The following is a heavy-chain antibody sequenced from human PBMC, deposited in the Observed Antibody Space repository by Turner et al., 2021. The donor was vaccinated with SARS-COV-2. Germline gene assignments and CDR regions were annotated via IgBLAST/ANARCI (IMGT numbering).Heavy chain of an antibody. CDR3: ARDLGSIAVAN. CDR2: ISSSSSTI. CDR1: GFTFSSYS. Sequence: EVQLVESGGGLVQPGGSRRPSCAASGFTFSSYSMNWVRQGPGKGLEWVSYISSSSSTIYYADSVKGRFTISRDNAKNSLYLQMNSLRAEDTAVYYCARDLGSIAVANWGQGTLVTVSS. D-gene: IGHD6-19*01. V-gene: IGHV3-48*01. J-gene: IGHJ4*02.